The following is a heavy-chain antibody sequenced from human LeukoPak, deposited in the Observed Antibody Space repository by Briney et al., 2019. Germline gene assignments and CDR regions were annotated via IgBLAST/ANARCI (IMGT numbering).Heavy chain of an antibody. Sequence: PSETLSLTCAVYGESFSGYYWSWIRQPPGKGLEWIGEINHSGSTNYNASLKSRVTISVDPSKNQFSLKLSSVTAADTAVYYCATSGGTLGPTNYFAYWGQGTLVTVSS. V-gene: IGHV4-34*01. CDR3: ATSGGTLGPTNYFAY. CDR2: INHSGST. CDR1: GESFSGYY. J-gene: IGHJ4*02. D-gene: IGHD3-16*01.